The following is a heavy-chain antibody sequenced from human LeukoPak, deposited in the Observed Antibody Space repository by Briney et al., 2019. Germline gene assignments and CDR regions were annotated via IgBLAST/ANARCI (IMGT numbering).Heavy chain of an antibody. CDR1: GFTFSSYA. CDR3: ARLSSGWYPGY. J-gene: IGHJ4*02. V-gene: IGHV3-30-3*01. CDR2: ISYDGSNK. Sequence: GGSLRLSCAASGFTFSSYAMHWVRQAPGKGLEWVAVISYDGSNKYYADSVKGRFTISRDNAKNTLYLQMNSLRAEDTAVYYCARLSSGWYPGYWGQGTLVTVSS. D-gene: IGHD6-19*01.